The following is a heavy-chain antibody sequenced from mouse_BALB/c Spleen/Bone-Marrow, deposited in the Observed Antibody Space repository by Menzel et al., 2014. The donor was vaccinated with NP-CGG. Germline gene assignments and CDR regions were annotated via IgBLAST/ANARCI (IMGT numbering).Heavy chain of an antibody. CDR2: ISSGGGNT. D-gene: IGHD1-1*01. Sequence: EVKVVESGGGLVKPGGSLKLSCAASGFTFSSYTMSWVRQTPEKRLEWVATISSGGGNTYYPDSVKGRFTISRDNAKNNLYLQMSSLRSEDTALYYCARPAYYYGSNYAMDYWGQGTSVTVSS. J-gene: IGHJ4*01. V-gene: IGHV5-9*03. CDR1: GFTFSSYT. CDR3: ARPAYYYGSNYAMDY.